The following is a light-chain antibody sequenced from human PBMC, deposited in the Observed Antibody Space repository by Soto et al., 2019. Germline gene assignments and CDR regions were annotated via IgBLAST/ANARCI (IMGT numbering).Light chain of an antibody. CDR3: QTWGTRIHV. V-gene: IGLV4-69*01. CDR2: LNSDGSH. Sequence: QAVVTQSPSASASLGASVKLTCTLSSGHSNNAIAWHQQQPEKGPRYLMRLNSDGSHSKGDGIPDRFSGSTSGAERYLTISSLQSEDEADYYCQTWGTRIHVFGTGTKVTVL. CDR1: SGHSNNA. J-gene: IGLJ1*01.